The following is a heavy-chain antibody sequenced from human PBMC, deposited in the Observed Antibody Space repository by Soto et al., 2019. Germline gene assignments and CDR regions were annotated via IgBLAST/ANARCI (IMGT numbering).Heavy chain of an antibody. CDR3: TSRPSGMTYHAVFDF. Sequence: GGSLRLSCAASGLTFSGHWMTWVRQTPGEGLQWVAAMKPDGSETFYVDSVKGRFTISRDNARNSLFLQMDSLRAEDTAVYYCTSRPSGMTYHAVFDFWGQGTLVTVSS. CDR1: GLTFSGHW. J-gene: IGHJ4*02. D-gene: IGHD2-21*02. CDR2: MKPDGSET. V-gene: IGHV3-7*03.